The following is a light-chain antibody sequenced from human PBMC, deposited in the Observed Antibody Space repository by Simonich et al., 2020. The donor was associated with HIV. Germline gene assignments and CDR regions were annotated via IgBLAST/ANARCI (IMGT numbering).Light chain of an antibody. CDR3: CSYAGGSTWV. V-gene: IGLV2-23*01. J-gene: IGLJ3*02. CDR1: SGDVGGYNL. Sequence: QSALTQPASVSGSPGQSITISCTGTSGDVGGYNLVSWYQQHPGKAPKLMIYEGNKRPSGVSNRFAGSKSGNMASLTISGLQAEDEADYYCCSYAGGSTWVFGGGTKLTVL. CDR2: EGN.